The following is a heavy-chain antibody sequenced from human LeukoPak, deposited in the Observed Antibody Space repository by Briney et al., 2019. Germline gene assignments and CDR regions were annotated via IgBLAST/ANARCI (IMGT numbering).Heavy chain of an antibody. CDR1: GGTFSSYA. V-gene: IGHV1-69*05. D-gene: IGHD3-22*01. J-gene: IGHJ3*02. CDR2: IIPIFGTA. Sequence: SVKVSCKASGGTFSSYAISWVRQAPGQGLEWMGGIIPIFGTANYAQKFQGRVTITTDESTSTAYMELSSLRTEDTAVYYCAREGGYRVRDAFDIWGQGTMVTVSS. CDR3: AREGGYRVRDAFDI.